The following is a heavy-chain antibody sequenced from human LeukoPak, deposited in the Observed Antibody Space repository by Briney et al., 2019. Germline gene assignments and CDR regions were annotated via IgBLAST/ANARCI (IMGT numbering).Heavy chain of an antibody. D-gene: IGHD3-10*01. CDR2: IYYSGST. CDR3: ARVMSGAKDY. V-gene: IGHV4-59*01. J-gene: IGHJ4*02. CDR1: GGSISSYY. Sequence: SETLSLTGTVSGGSISSYYWSWIRQPPGKGLEWIGYIYYSGSTNYNPSLKSRVTISVDTSKNQFSLKLSSVTAADTAVYYCARVMSGAKDYWGQGTLVTVSS.